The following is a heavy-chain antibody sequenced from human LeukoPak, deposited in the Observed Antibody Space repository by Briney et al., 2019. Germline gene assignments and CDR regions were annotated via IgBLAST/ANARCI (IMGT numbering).Heavy chain of an antibody. J-gene: IGHJ6*03. CDR2: IYYSGSS. Sequence: SETLSLTCNVSGGSISGYHWSWIRQPPGKGLEWLGYIYYSGSSNYNPSLKSRVTMSADTSKNQFSLKLSSVTAADTAVYYCARVSRSYYYYYYMDVWGKGTTVTVSS. CDR1: GGSISGYH. V-gene: IGHV4-59*01. CDR3: ARVSRSYYYYYYMDV.